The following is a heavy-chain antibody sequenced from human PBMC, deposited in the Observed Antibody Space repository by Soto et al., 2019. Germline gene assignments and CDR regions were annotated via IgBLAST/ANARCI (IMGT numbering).Heavy chain of an antibody. CDR2: ISGSGGST. J-gene: IGHJ4*02. Sequence: GGSLRLSCAASGFTFSSYAMSWVRQAPGKGLEWVSAISGSGGSTYYADSVKGRFTISRDNSKNTLYLQMNSLRAEDTAVYYCPKPPRHSGYDISDGFDYWGQGTLVTVSS. CDR1: GFTFSSYA. D-gene: IGHD5-12*01. CDR3: PKPPRHSGYDISDGFDY. V-gene: IGHV3-23*01.